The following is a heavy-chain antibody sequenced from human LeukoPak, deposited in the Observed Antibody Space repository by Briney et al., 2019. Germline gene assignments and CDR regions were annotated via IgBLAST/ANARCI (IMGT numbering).Heavy chain of an antibody. CDR1: GDSVSSNRAA. J-gene: IGHJ4*02. CDR2: TYYRTKWYN. CDR3: ARDLSLAFDY. Sequence: PSQTLSLTCALSGDSVSSNRAAWHWSRQSPSRGLEWLGRTYYRTKWYNDYPVSVKSRITINPDTSKNQFSLQLNSVTPEDTAVYYCARDLSLAFDYWGQGTLVTVSS. D-gene: IGHD2-15*01. V-gene: IGHV6-1*01.